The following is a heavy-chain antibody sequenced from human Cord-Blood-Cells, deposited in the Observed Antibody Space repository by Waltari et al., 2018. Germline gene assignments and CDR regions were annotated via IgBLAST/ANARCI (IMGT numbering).Heavy chain of an antibody. J-gene: IGHJ4*02. V-gene: IGHV1-69*12. CDR1: GGTCSSYA. CDR2: IIPIFGTA. CDR3: ASLGGEVATFDY. D-gene: IGHD5-12*01. Sequence: QVQLVQSGAAVKKPGSSLKVSCKDSGGTCSSYAISWVQQAPGQGLEWMGGIIPIFGTANYAQKFQGRVTITADESTSTAYMELSSLRSEDTAVYYCASLGGEVATFDYWGQGTLVTVSS.